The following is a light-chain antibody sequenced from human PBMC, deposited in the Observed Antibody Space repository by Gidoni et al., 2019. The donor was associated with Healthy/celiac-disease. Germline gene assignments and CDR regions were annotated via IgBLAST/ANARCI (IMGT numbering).Light chain of an antibody. CDR1: QSVSSN. Sequence: EIVMTQSPATLSVSPGERATLSCRASQSVSSNLAWYHQKPGQAPGLLIYGASTRATGIPARFSGSGSGTEFTLTISSLQSEDFAVYYCQQYNNWPSITFGQGTRLEIK. J-gene: IGKJ5*01. V-gene: IGKV3-15*01. CDR3: QQYNNWPSIT. CDR2: GAS.